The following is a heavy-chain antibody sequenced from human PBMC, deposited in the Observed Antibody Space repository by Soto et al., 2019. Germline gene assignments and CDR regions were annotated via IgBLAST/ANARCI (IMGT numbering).Heavy chain of an antibody. V-gene: IGHV4-31*03. CDR2: IYYSGST. CDR1: GGSISSGGYY. Sequence: SETLSLTCTVSGGSISSGGYYWSWIRQHPGKGLEWIGYIYYSGSTYYNPSLKSRVTISVDTAKNQFSLKLSSVTAADTAVYYCARDRRIFGVVRETYGMDVWGQGTTVTVSS. J-gene: IGHJ6*02. CDR3: ARDRRIFGVVRETYGMDV. D-gene: IGHD3-3*01.